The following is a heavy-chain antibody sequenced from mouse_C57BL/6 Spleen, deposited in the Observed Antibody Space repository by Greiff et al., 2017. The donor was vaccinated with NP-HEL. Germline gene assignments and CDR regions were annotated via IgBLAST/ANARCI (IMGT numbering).Heavy chain of an antibody. Sequence: EVKLVESGGGLVKPGGSLKLSCAASGFTFSDYGMHWVRQAPEKGLEWVAYISSGSSTIYYADTVKGRFTISRDNAKNTLFLQMTSLRSEDTAMYYCARLPSYYGSSYYFDYWGQGTTLTVSS. D-gene: IGHD1-1*01. CDR1: GFTFSDYG. CDR3: ARLPSYYGSSYYFDY. CDR2: ISSGSSTI. J-gene: IGHJ2*01. V-gene: IGHV5-17*01.